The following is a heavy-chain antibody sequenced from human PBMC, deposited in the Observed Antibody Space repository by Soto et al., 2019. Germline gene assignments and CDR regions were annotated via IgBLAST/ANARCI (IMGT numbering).Heavy chain of an antibody. CDR3: ASTVAYYYDSSGDYYFDY. CDR1: GGTFSSYA. Sequence: QVQLVQSGAEVKKPGSSVKVSCKASGGTFSSYAISWVRQAPGQGLEWMGGTIPIFGTANYAQKFQGRVTITADKSTSTAYMELSSLRSEDTAVYYCASTVAYYYDSSGDYYFDYWGQGTLVTVSS. D-gene: IGHD3-22*01. J-gene: IGHJ4*02. V-gene: IGHV1-69*06. CDR2: TIPIFGTA.